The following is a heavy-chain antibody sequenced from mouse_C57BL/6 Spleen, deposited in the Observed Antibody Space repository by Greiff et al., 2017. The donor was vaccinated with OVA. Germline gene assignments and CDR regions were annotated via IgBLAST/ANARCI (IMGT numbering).Heavy chain of an antibody. Sequence: DVKLVESGGGLVKPGGSLKLSCAASGFTFSDYGMHWVRQAPEKGLEWVAYISGGSSTIYYADTVKGRFTISRDNAKNTLFLQMTSLRSEDTAMYYCARGSANWDAWFAYWGQGTLVTVSA. CDR1: GFTFSDYG. V-gene: IGHV5-17*01. CDR3: ARGSANWDAWFAY. D-gene: IGHD4-1*01. J-gene: IGHJ3*01. CDR2: ISGGSSTI.